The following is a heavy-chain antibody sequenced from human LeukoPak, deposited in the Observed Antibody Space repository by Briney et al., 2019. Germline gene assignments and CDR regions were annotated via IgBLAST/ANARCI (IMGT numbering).Heavy chain of an antibody. V-gene: IGHV1-24*01. J-gene: IGHJ3*02. CDR1: GYTLTDLS. CDR2: FDPEDGET. CDR3: ARPDSDCSSTSCYHSYAFDI. Sequence: ASVKVSCKVSGYTLTDLSVHWVRQTPGKGLEWMGGFDPEDGETNYAQKFQGRVTITADESTSTAYMELSSLRSEDTAVYYCARPDSDCSSTSCYHSYAFDIWGQGTMVTVSS. D-gene: IGHD2-2*01.